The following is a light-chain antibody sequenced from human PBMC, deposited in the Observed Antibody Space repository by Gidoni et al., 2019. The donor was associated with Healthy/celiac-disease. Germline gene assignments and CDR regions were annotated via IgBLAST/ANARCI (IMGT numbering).Light chain of an antibody. V-gene: IGLV2-14*01. CDR2: EVS. CDR3: SSYTSSSTPL. CDR1: SSDVGGYNY. Sequence: QSALTPPASVSGSPGQSITISCTGTSSDVGGYNYVSWYQQHPGKAPKLMIYEVSNRPSGVSNRFSGSKSGNTASLTISGLQAEDEADYYGSSYTSSSTPLFGGGTKLTVL. J-gene: IGLJ3*02.